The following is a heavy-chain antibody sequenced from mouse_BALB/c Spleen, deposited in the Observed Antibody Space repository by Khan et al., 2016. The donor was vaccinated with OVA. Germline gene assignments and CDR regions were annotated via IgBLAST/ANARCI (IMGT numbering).Heavy chain of an antibody. Sequence: VQLQESGPGLVAPSQSLSITCTVSGFSLTTYGVHWVRQPPGKGLEWLGVIWAGGSTNYNSALMSSLSISKDNSKSQAFLKMNSLHTDDKAMYYGARAYYYGAWFAYWGQGTLVTVSA. CDR1: GFSLTTYG. D-gene: IGHD1-1*01. V-gene: IGHV2-9*02. CDR2: IWAGGST. J-gene: IGHJ3*01. CDR3: ARAYYYGAWFAY.